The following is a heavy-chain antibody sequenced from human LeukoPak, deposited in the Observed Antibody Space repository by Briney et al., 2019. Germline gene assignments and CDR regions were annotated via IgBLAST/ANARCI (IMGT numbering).Heavy chain of an antibody. CDR3: ARLTPAAGRLYFVD. V-gene: IGHV3-53*01. D-gene: IGHD6-13*01. CDR1: GFTVNSNY. CDR2: LYNTGNT. Sequence: PGGSLRLSCAASGFTVNSNYLSWVRQAPGKGLECVSTLYNTGNTYYANSVKGRFSISRDNSKNTLFLQMNSLRAEDTAVYYCARLTPAAGRLYFVDWGPGTLVTVSS. J-gene: IGHJ4*02.